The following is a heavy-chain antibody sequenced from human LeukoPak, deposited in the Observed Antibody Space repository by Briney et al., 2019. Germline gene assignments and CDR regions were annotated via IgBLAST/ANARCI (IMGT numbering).Heavy chain of an antibody. CDR3: AISTPYYYDSSGPQAFDY. D-gene: IGHD3-22*01. V-gene: IGHV1-2*02. Sequence: EASVKVSCKASGYTFTGYYMHWVRQAPGQGLEWMGWINPNSGGTNCAQKFQGRVTMTRDTSISTAYMELSRLRSDDTAVYYCAISTPYYYDSSGPQAFDYWGQGTLVTVSS. CDR1: GYTFTGYY. CDR2: INPNSGGT. J-gene: IGHJ4*02.